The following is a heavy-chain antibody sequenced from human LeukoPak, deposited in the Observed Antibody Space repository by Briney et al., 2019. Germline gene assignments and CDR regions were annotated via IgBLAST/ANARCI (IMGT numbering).Heavy chain of an antibody. D-gene: IGHD3-16*01. CDR2: IYYSGST. CDR3: AREGFSPVGFDY. J-gene: IGHJ4*02. CDR1: GGSISAYY. Sequence: SETLSLTCTVSGGSISAYYWSWIRQPPGKGLEWIGYIYYSGSTNYNPSLKSRVTISVDTSKNQFSLKLSSVTAADTAVYYCAREGFSPVGFDYWGQGTLVTVSS. V-gene: IGHV4-59*12.